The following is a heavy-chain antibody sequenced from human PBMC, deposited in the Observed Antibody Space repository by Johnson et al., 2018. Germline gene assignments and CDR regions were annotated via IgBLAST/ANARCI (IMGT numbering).Heavy chain of an antibody. Sequence: QVQLVESGGGVVQPGRSLRLSCAASGFSFSNYGMHWVRQAPGKGLEWVAVISYDGSNKYYADSVKGRFTISRDNSKNIIFLKMNSLIAEDTTVYYCARSQSHWNDALDYWGQGTLVTVSS. V-gene: IGHV3-30*03. CDR2: ISYDGSNK. CDR3: ARSQSHWNDALDY. D-gene: IGHD1-1*01. J-gene: IGHJ4*02. CDR1: GFSFSNYG.